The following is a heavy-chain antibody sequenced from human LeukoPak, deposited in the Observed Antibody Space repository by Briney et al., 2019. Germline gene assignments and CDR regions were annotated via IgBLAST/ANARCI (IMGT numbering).Heavy chain of an antibody. CDR1: GFPFSSYS. D-gene: IGHD6-19*01. Sequence: PGGSLRLSCAASGFPFSSYSMNWVRQAPGKGLEWVSSISSSSSYIFYADSVKGRFTISRDNAKNSLYLQMNSLRAEDTAVYYCARDLSVYSSGFDPWGQGTLVTVSS. V-gene: IGHV3-21*01. CDR2: ISSSSSYI. J-gene: IGHJ5*02. CDR3: ARDLSVYSSGFDP.